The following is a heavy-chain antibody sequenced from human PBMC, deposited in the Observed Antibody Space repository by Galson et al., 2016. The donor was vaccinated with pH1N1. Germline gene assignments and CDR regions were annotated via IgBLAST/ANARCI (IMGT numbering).Heavy chain of an antibody. CDR2: IWYDGSNK. CDR1: GFTFSSYG. CDR3: ARARYYGSVSYIVRYFGMDV. J-gene: IGHJ6*02. D-gene: IGHD3-10*01. Sequence: SLRLSCAASGFTFSSYGMHWVRQAPGKGLEWVAVIWYDGSNKYYADSVKGRFTISRDSSKNTLYLQMNSLRAEDTAVYYCARARYYGSVSYIVRYFGMDVWGQGTTVTVSS. V-gene: IGHV3-33*01.